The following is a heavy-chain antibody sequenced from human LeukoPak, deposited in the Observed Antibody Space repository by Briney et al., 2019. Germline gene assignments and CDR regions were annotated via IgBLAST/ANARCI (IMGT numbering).Heavy chain of an antibody. CDR1: GFTFSSYW. CDR3: ARGGAVGTTTVAFDI. D-gene: IGHD1-26*01. CDR2: INNDGSST. J-gene: IGHJ3*02. V-gene: IGHV3-74*01. Sequence: GGSLRLSCAASGFTFSSYWMHWVHQAPGKGLVWVSRINNDGSSTTYADSVKGRFTISRDNAKNTLYLQMNSLRAEDTAVYYCARGGAVGTTTVAFDIWGQGTMVTVSS.